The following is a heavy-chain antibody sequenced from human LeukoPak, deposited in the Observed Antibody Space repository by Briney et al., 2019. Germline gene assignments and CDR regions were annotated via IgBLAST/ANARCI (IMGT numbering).Heavy chain of an antibody. CDR2: INHSGST. CDR3: ARGQDGSGYYVGY. V-gene: IGHV4-34*01. CDR1: GGSFSGYY. J-gene: IGHJ4*02. Sequence: PSETLSLTCAVYGGSFSGYYWSWIRQPPGKGLEWIGEINHSGSTNYNPSLKSRVTISVDTSKNQFSLKLSSVTAADTAVYYCARGQDGSGYYVGYWGQGTLVTVSS. D-gene: IGHD3-22*01.